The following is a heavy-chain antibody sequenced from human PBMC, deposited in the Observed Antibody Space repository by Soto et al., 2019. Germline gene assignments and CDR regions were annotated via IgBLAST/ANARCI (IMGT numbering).Heavy chain of an antibody. J-gene: IGHJ6*02. D-gene: IGHD6-13*01. CDR2: IYYSGST. CDR1: GGSISSSSYY. CDR3: ARWAAAGTKRGAYYYYGMDV. Sequence: QLQLQESGPGLVKPSETLSLTCTVSGGSISSSSYYWGWIRQPPGKGLEWIGSIYYSGSTYYTPSLKSRVTISVDTSKNQFSLKLSSVTAADTAVYYCARWAAAGTKRGAYYYYGMDVWGQGTTVTVSS. V-gene: IGHV4-39*01.